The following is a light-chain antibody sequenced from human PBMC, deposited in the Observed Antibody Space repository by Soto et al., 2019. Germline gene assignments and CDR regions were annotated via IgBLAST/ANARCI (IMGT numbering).Light chain of an antibody. J-gene: IGLJ1*01. CDR1: SSDIGGYDF. V-gene: IGLV2-14*03. Sequence: QSVLTQPASVSGSPGQSITISCTGTSSDIGGYDFVSWYQQHPGKAPHLIIYGVTNRPSGVSSRFSGAKSGNTASLTISGLQAEDEADYYCSSYTSPNPLAVFGTGTKVTVL. CDR3: SSYTSPNPLAV. CDR2: GVT.